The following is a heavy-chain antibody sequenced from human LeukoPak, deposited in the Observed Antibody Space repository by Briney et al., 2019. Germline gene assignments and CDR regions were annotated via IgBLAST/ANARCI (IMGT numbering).Heavy chain of an antibody. CDR2: IKEDGSTT. CDR1: GFTFSSYS. Sequence: PGGSLRLSCAASGFTFSSYSMNWVRQAPGKGLEWVANIKEDGSTTDYVDSVKGRFTISRDNAKNSVFLQMNSLRAEDTAVYYCAPQTMILVLGGQGTLVTVSS. V-gene: IGHV3-7*01. J-gene: IGHJ4*02. D-gene: IGHD3-22*01. CDR3: APQTMILVL.